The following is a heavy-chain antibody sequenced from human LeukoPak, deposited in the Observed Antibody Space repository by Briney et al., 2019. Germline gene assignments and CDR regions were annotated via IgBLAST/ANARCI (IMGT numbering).Heavy chain of an antibody. V-gene: IGHV4-39*07. CDR3: ARVPPWYMDV. J-gene: IGHJ6*03. CDR2: IYYSGIT. Sequence: SETLSLTCTVSGGSISSGSYYWGWIRQPPGKGLEWIGNIYYSGITDYDPSLKSRVTISVDTSKNQFSLKLSSVTAADTAVYYCARVPPWYMDVWGKGTTITVSS. CDR1: GGSISSGSYY.